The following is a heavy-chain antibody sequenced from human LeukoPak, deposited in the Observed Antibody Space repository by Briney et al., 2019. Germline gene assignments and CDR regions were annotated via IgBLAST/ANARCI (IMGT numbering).Heavy chain of an antibody. D-gene: IGHD2-2*02. CDR1: GFTFSNYP. CDR3: ARGDIVVVPAAIEWLVY. Sequence: GGSLRLSCAASGFTFSNYPMTWVRQAPGKGLEWLSYISPASNTIYYADSVKGRFTISRDNAKNSLYLQMNSLRAEDTAVYYCARGDIVVVPAAIEWLVYWGQGTLVTVSS. J-gene: IGHJ4*02. V-gene: IGHV3-48*04. CDR2: ISPASNTI.